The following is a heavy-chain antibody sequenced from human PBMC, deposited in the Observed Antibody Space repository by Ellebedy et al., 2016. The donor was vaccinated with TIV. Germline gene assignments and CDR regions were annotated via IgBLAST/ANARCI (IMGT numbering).Heavy chain of an antibody. Sequence: ASVKVSCKASGGTFSSYAVSWVRQAPGQGLEWVGGIIASVGSADYAQRFQGKLTITADESTSTAHMELNSLRSEDTAVYYCARLGRFGESMPPYYYFGMDVWGQGTTVIVSS. J-gene: IGHJ6*02. D-gene: IGHD3-10*01. CDR1: GGTFSSYA. CDR3: ARLGRFGESMPPYYYFGMDV. CDR2: IIASVGSA. V-gene: IGHV1-69*13.